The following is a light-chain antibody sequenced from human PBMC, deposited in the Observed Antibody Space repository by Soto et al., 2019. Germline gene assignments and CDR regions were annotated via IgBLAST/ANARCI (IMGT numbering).Light chain of an antibody. CDR2: GAS. J-gene: IGKJ5*01. CDR1: QSVSSSY. Sequence: EIVMTQSPATVSVSPGERATLSCRASQSVSSSYLAWYQQKPGQAPRLLIYGASSRATGIPDRFSGSGSGTDFTLTISRLEPEDFAVYYCQQYGNSPITFGQGTRLEI. CDR3: QQYGNSPIT. V-gene: IGKV3-20*01.